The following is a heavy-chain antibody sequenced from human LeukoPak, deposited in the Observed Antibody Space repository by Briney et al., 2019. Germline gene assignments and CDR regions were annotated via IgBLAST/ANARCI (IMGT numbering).Heavy chain of an antibody. CDR3: TTAALYGDGDY. CDR1: GFTFNNAW. CDR2: IKSKTDGGTT. J-gene: IGHJ4*02. D-gene: IGHD4-17*01. Sequence: GGSLRLSCAASGFTFNNAWMSWVRQAPGKGLEWVGRIKSKTDGGTTDYAAPVKGRFTISRDDSKNTLYLQMNSLKTEDTAVYYCTTAALYGDGDYWGQGTLVTVSS. V-gene: IGHV3-15*01.